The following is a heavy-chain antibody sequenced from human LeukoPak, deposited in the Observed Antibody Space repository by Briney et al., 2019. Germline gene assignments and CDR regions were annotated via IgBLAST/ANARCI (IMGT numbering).Heavy chain of an antibody. CDR3: ARDYCGGDCYSPQGDAFDI. V-gene: IGHV4-39*07. J-gene: IGHJ3*02. D-gene: IGHD2-21*02. CDR1: GGSISSSSYY. CDR2: IYYSGST. Sequence: SETLSLTCTVSGGSISSSSYYWGWIRQPPGKGLEWIGSIYYSGSTYYNPSLKSRVTISVDASKNQFSLKLSSVTAADTAVYYCARDYCGGDCYSPQGDAFDIWGQGTMVTVSS.